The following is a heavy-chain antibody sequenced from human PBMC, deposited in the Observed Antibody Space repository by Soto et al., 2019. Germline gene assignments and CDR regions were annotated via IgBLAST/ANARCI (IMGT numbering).Heavy chain of an antibody. CDR2: INAGYGNT. V-gene: IGHV1-3*01. D-gene: IGHD6-19*01. Sequence: RASVKVSCKASGYTFSSYAMHWVRQAPGQRLEWMGWINAGYGNTKSSQKFQDRVTISRDTSISTAYMELSRLTSDDTAVYYCASAAVTGTAGLDFWGQGTQVTVSS. J-gene: IGHJ4*02. CDR1: GYTFSSYA. CDR3: ASAAVTGTAGLDF.